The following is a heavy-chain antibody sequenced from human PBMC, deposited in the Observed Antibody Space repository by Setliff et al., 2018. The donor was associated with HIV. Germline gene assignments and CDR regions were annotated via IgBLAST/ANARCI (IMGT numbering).Heavy chain of an antibody. D-gene: IGHD5-12*01. CDR3: AAVGGWGYGDGYIMVGD. Sequence: ASVKVSCKASGYTFTSYYIHWVRQAPGQGLEWMGIINPSGGSTSYAQKFQGRVTITRDTSASTAYMELSSLRSDDTAVYYCAAVGGWGYGDGYIMVGDWGQGTLVTVSS. V-gene: IGHV1-46*01. CDR1: GYTFTSYY. CDR2: INPSGGST. J-gene: IGHJ4*02.